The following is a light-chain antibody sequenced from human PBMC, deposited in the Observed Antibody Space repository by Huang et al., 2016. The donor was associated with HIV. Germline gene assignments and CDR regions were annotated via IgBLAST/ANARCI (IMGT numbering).Light chain of an antibody. V-gene: IGKV3-15*01. CDR2: GSS. Sequence: IVMTQSPATLSVSPGERVTVSCRANRSVSSNLAWYQQRPGPAPMLLIYGSSTRAPGIPARFSVSGSGTDFSLTISSLQSEDFALYYCQQYNNWLLSFGGGTRVDI. CDR3: QQYNNWLLS. CDR1: RSVSSN. J-gene: IGKJ4*01.